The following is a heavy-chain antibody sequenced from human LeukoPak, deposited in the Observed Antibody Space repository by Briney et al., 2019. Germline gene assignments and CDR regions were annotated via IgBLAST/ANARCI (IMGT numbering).Heavy chain of an antibody. CDR3: ARVSAWPYYFDY. J-gene: IGHJ4*02. Sequence: SETLSLTCAVYGGSFSGYYWGWIRQPPGKGLECIGSIHYSGSTYYIPSLKSRLTISLDTSKIQFSLNLSSVTAADTAVYYCARVSAWPYYFDYWGQGTLVTVSS. V-gene: IGHV4-34*01. CDR2: IHYSGST. CDR1: GGSFSGYY.